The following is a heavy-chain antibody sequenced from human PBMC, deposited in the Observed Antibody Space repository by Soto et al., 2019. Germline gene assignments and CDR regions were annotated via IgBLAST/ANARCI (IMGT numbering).Heavy chain of an antibody. J-gene: IGHJ6*03. CDR2: IYYSGST. CDR3: ARLFWSGYYLVYYYYYMDV. D-gene: IGHD3-3*01. V-gene: IGHV4-39*01. Sequence: PSETLSLTCTVSGGSISSSSYYWCWIRHPPGKGLEWIGSIYYSGSTYYNPSLKSRVTISVDTSKNQFSLKLSSVTAADTAVYYCARLFWSGYYLVYYYYYMDVWGKGTTVS. CDR1: GGSISSSSYY.